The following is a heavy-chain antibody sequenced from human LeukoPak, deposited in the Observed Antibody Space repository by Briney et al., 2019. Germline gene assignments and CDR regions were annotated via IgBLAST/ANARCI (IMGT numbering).Heavy chain of an antibody. CDR2: ISAYNGNT. CDR1: GYTFTSSG. Sequence: EASVKVSCKASGYTFTSSGISWVRQAPGQGLEWMGWISAYNGNTNYAQKFQGRVTMTTDTSTSTAYMELRSLRSDDTAVYYCARDALTYYYDYSGPTKDYWGQGTLVTVSS. V-gene: IGHV1-18*01. CDR3: ARDALTYYYDYSGPTKDY. J-gene: IGHJ4*02. D-gene: IGHD3-22*01.